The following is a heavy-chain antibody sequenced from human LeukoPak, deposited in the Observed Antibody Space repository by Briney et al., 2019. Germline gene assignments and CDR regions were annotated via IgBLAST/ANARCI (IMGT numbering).Heavy chain of an antibody. CDR3: AREGSGDGYNDNYYYYYTDV. J-gene: IGHJ6*03. Sequence: GGSLRLSCAASGFTFSRYSMNWVRQAPGKGLEWVSYISSSSRTIYYADSVKGRFTISRDNAKKSLYLQMNSLRAEDTAVYYCAREGSGDGYNDNYYYYYTDVWGKGTTVTVSS. V-gene: IGHV3-48*01. CDR1: GFTFSRYS. D-gene: IGHD5-24*01. CDR2: ISSSSRTI.